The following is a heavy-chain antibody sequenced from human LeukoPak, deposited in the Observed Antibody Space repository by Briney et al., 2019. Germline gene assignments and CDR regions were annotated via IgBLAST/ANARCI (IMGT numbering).Heavy chain of an antibody. J-gene: IGHJ4*02. CDR1: GFTFSSYA. CDR2: ISGSGGST. Sequence: GGSLRLSCAASGFTFSSYAMSWVRQAPGKGLEWVSAISGSGGSTYYADSVKGRFTISRDNSKNTLYLQMNSLRAEDTAVYYCAKVLNEYYYDSSGYCIFDYWGQGTLVTVSS. V-gene: IGHV3-23*01. CDR3: AKVLNEYYYDSSGYCIFDY. D-gene: IGHD3-22*01.